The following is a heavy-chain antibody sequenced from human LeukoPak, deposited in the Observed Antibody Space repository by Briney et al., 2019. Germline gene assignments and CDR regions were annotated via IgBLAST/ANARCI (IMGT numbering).Heavy chain of an antibody. V-gene: IGHV4-61*01. D-gene: IGHD3-16*01. J-gene: IGHJ6*02. CDR3: ARVGVMATVNGYRYHSLDV. CDR1: GGSVSSGSYY. CDR2: IYYSGST. Sequence: SETLSLTCTVSGGSVSSGSYYWSWIRQPPGEGLEWIGYIYYSGSTNYNPSLKSRVTISVDTSKNQFSLKLSSVTAADTAVYYCARVGVMATVNGYRYHSLDVWGQGTTVAVSS.